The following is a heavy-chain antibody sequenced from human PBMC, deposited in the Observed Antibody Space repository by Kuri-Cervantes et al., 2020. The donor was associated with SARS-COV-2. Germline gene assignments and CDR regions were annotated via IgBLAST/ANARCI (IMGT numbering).Heavy chain of an antibody. CDR2: IYWNDDK. Sequence: SGPTLVKPTETLTLTCTFSGFSLSTSGVGVGWIRQPPGKALEWLALIYWNDDKRYSPSLKSRLTITKDTSKNQVVLTMTNMDPVDTATYYCARDIAAAGTWYFDYWGQGTLVTVSS. CDR1: GFSLSTSGVG. D-gene: IGHD6-13*01. CDR3: ARDIAAAGTWYFDY. J-gene: IGHJ4*02. V-gene: IGHV2-5*01.